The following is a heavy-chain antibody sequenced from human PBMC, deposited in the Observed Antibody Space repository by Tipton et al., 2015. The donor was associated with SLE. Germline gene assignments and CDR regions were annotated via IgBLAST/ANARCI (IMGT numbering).Heavy chain of an antibody. J-gene: IGHJ5*02. Sequence: QSGPEVKKPGSSVKVSCKASGGTFSSYAISWVRQAPGQGLEWMGGIIPIFGTANYAQKFQGRVPITADESTSTAYMELSSLRSEDPAVYYCARAGGSGGDWFDPWGQGTLVTVSS. V-gene: IGHV1-69*01. CDR3: ARAGGSGGDWFDP. CDR2: IIPIFGTA. D-gene: IGHD1-26*01. CDR1: GGTFSSYA.